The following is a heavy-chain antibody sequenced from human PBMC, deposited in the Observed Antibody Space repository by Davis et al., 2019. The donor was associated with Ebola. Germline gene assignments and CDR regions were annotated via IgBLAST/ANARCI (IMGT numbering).Heavy chain of an antibody. Sequence: GGSLRLSCAASGFTFSSYSMNWVRQAPGKGLEWVSSISSSISYIYYADSVKGRFTISRDNAKNSLYLQMNSLRAEDTAVYYCARGSKWELLTFAFDYWGQGTLVTVSS. J-gene: IGHJ4*02. V-gene: IGHV3-21*01. CDR1: GFTFSSYS. CDR3: ARGSKWELLTFAFDY. CDR2: ISSSISYI. D-gene: IGHD1-26*01.